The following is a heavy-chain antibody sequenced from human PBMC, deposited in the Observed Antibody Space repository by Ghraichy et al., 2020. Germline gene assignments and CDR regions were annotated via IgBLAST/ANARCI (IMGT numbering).Heavy chain of an antibody. D-gene: IGHD2-2*02. CDR3: AKCNSNSCYRSGLDV. V-gene: IGHV3-23*01. CDR1: GFTFSSYA. J-gene: IGHJ6*02. CDR2: IRGDGGST. Sequence: GGSLRLSCAASGFTFSSYAMSWVRQAPGKGLEWVSAIRGDGGSTEYADSVKGRFTIARDNSKNTLSLQMNSLRAEDTAVYYCAKCNSNSCYRSGLDVWGQGTTVTVSS.